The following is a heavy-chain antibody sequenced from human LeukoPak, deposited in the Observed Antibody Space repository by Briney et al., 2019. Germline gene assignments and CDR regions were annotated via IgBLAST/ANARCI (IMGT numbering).Heavy chain of an antibody. CDR3: ARDKTEQWLVLEAFDI. J-gene: IGHJ3*02. CDR1: GFTFSSYG. V-gene: IGHV3-21*05. Sequence: PGGSLRLSCAASGFTFSSYGMHWVRQAPGKGLEWVSCIGSSSSGYTNYADSARGRFTISRDNAKNSLYLQMNSLRAEDTAVYYCARDKTEQWLVLEAFDIWGQGTVVTVSS. CDR2: IGSSSSGYT. D-gene: IGHD6-19*01.